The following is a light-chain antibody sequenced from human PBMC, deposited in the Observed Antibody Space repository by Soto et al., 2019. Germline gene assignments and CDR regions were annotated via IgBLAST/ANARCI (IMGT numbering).Light chain of an antibody. Sequence: EIVLTQSPGTLSLSPGERATLSCRASQSVSSSYLAWYQQKPGQAPRRLIYGASSRATGIPDRFSGSGSGTDFTLNISRLEPEDFAVDYCQQYCSSPPWTFGQGNEVVIK. CDR3: QQYCSSPPWT. CDR2: GAS. J-gene: IGKJ1*01. V-gene: IGKV3-20*01. CDR1: QSVSSSY.